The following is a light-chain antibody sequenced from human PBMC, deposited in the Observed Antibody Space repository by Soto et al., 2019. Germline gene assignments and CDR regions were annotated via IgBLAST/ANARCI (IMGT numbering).Light chain of an antibody. CDR1: QSVSSGF. J-gene: IGKJ1*01. V-gene: IGKV3-20*01. CDR3: QQYGSSPQT. CDR2: GAS. Sequence: EIVLTQSPGTLSLSPGERATLSCRASQSVSSGFLAWYQQKPGQAPRLLIYGASSRATGIPDRFSGSGSGTDFPLTISRLEPEDFAVYYCQQYGSSPQTFDQGTKVEIK.